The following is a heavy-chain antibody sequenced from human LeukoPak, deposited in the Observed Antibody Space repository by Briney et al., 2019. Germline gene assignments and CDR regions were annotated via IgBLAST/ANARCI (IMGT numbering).Heavy chain of an antibody. Sequence: KASETLSLTCTVSGGSISSGDYYWSWIRQPPGKGLEWIGYIYYSGSTYYNASLKSRITISVDTSKNQFSLKLSSVTAADTAVYYCARVLDSDYYFDYWGQGTLVTVSS. CDR3: ARVLDSDYYFDY. CDR1: GGSISSGDYY. V-gene: IGHV4-30-4*08. CDR2: IYYSGST. D-gene: IGHD4-11*01. J-gene: IGHJ4*02.